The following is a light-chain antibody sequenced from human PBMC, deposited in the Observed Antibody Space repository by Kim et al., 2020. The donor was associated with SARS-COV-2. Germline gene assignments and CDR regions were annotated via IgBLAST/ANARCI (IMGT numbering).Light chain of an antibody. CDR1: RGHRGYA. V-gene: IGLV4-69*01. Sequence: GASVKRTSSLSRGHRGYAITWHQHQTEKGPRYLMKLNSDGSHSKGDGIPDRFSGSSSGAERYLTISSLQSEDEADYYCQTWGTGIGFGGGTQLTVL. CDR3: QTWGTGIG. J-gene: IGLJ3*02. CDR2: LNSDGSH.